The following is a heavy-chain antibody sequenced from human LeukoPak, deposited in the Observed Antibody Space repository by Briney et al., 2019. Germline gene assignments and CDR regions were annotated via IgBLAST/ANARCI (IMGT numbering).Heavy chain of an antibody. CDR3: ARDGTSFGFDY. CDR1: GYTFTSYY. D-gene: IGHD1-7*01. J-gene: IGHJ4*02. CDR2: INPSGGST. V-gene: IGHV1-46*01. Sequence: ASVKVSCKASGYTFTSYYMHWVRQAPGQGLEWMGIINPSGGSTSYAQKFQGRVTMTRDTSTSTVYMELGSLRSEDTAVYYCARDGTSFGFDYWGQGTLVTVSS.